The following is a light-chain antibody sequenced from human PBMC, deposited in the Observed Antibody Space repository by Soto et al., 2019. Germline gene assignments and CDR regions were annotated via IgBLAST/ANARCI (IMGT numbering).Light chain of an antibody. J-gene: IGKJ2*01. V-gene: IGKV4-1*01. CDR3: QQYYSTPHT. CDR1: QSVLYSSDNNNY. CDR2: WAS. Sequence: DIVMTQSPDSLAVSLGERATINCKSSQSVLYSSDNNNYLAWYQHKPGQPPKLPMHWASTRESGVPDRFSGSGSGTDFTLTISSLQAEDVAVYYCQQYYSTPHTFGQGTKLEIK.